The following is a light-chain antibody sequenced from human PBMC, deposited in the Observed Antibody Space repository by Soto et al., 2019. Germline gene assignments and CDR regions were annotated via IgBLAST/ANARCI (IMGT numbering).Light chain of an antibody. V-gene: IGLV2-14*01. CDR2: DVS. J-gene: IGLJ2*01. Sequence: QSALTQPASVSGSPGQSITISCTGTSSDVVGYKYVSWYQQHPGKAPKLMIYDVSNRPSGVSNRFSGSKSGNTAYLTISGLQAEVEADYSCSSYTSSSTLVFGGGTKLTVL. CDR1: SSDVVGYKY. CDR3: SSYTSSSTLV.